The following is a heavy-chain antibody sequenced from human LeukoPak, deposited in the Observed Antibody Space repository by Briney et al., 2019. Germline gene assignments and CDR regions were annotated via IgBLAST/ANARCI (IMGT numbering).Heavy chain of an antibody. V-gene: IGHV4-38-2*01. J-gene: IGHJ5*01. CDR3: VRSHSGWKGDNNWFDS. CDR1: DSSISTDYC. CDR2: IYHTGST. Sequence: SETLSLTCAVSDSSISTDYCWWCIRPPAEERLWRIGLIYHTGSTYYNPSLKRRVTIAVGTSKNQSSLKVYSMTAADAAIYYFVRSHSGWKGDNNWFDSWGRGSLVTVSS. D-gene: IGHD6-19*01.